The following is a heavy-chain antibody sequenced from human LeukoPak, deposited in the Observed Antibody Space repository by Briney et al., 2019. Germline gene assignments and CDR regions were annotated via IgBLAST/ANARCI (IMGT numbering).Heavy chain of an antibody. V-gene: IGHV5-51*01. CDR1: GYSSTSYW. CDR3: ARTVYYDSSGYYYY. Sequence: GESLKISCKGSGYSSTSYWIGWVRQMPGKGLECMGIIYPGDSDTKYSPSFQGHVTISADKSIRTAYLQWSSLKASDTAMYYCARTVYYDSSGYYYYWGQGTLVTVSS. D-gene: IGHD3-22*01. CDR2: IYPGDSDT. J-gene: IGHJ4*02.